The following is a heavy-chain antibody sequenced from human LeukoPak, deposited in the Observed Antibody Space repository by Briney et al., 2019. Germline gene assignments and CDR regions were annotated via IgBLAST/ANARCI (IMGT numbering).Heavy chain of an antibody. J-gene: IGHJ5*02. CDR2: ISSSSSTI. CDR3: ARGDSGSYNWFDP. Sequence: PGGSLRLSCAASGFTFSSYSMNWVRQAPGKGLEWVSYISSSSSTIYYADSVKGRFTISRDNAKNSLYLQMNSLRAEDTAVYYCARGDSGSYNWFDPWGQGTLVTVSS. D-gene: IGHD1-26*01. V-gene: IGHV3-48*01. CDR1: GFTFSSYS.